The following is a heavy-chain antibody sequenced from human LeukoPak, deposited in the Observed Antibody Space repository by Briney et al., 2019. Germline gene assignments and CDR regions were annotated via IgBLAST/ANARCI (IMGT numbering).Heavy chain of an antibody. J-gene: IGHJ4*02. V-gene: IGHV3-15*01. CDR3: ARGGGSYRRYYFDY. Sequence: GGSLRLSCAASGLTFSNAWMSWVRQAPGKGLEWVGRIKSKTDGGTTDYAAPVKGRFTISRDDSKNTLYLQMNSLKTEDTAVYYCARGGGSYRRYYFDYWGQGTLVTVPS. CDR2: IKSKTDGGTT. D-gene: IGHD1-26*01. CDR1: GLTFSNAW.